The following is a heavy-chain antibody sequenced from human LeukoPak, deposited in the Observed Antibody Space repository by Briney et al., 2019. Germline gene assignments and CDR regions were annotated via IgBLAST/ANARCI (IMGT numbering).Heavy chain of an antibody. CDR2: INHSGST. V-gene: IGHV4-34*01. CDR1: GGSFSGYY. D-gene: IGHD2-2*01. J-gene: IGHJ4*02. CDR3: ARAAGVVVPAGLDY. Sequence: SETLSLTCAVYGGSFSGYYWSWIRQPPGKGLEWIGEINHSGSTNYNPSLKSRVTISVDTSKNQFSLKLSSVTAADTAVYYCARAAGVVVPAGLDYWGQGTLVTVSS.